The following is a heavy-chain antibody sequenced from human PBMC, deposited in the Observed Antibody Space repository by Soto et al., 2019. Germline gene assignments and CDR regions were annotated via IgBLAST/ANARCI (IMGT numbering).Heavy chain of an antibody. CDR1: GYTFTSYG. CDR2: ISAYNGNT. CDR3: ARDCDSSGYYRPPDCYYGMDV. J-gene: IGHJ6*02. Sequence: ASVKASCRDSGYTFTSYGIRWVRQAPGQGLERMGWISAYNGNTNYAQKLQGRVTMTTDTSTSTAYMELRSLRSDDTAVYYCARDCDSSGYYRPPDCYYGMDVWGQGTTVTVSS. V-gene: IGHV1-18*01. D-gene: IGHD3-22*01.